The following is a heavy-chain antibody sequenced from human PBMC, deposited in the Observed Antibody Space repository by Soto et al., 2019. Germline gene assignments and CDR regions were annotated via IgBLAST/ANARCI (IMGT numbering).Heavy chain of an antibody. J-gene: IGHJ4*02. V-gene: IGHV4-61*01. CDR2: IYYSGSS. D-gene: IGHD3-3*01. CDR3: ARVYDFWSGYGRYFDY. Sequence: SETLSLTCTVSGGSVSSGSYYWSWIRQPPGKGLEWIGYIYYSGSSNYNPSLKTRVTISVDTSKNQFSLKLSSVTAADTAVYYCARVYDFWSGYGRYFDYWGQGTLVTVSS. CDR1: GGSVSSGSYY.